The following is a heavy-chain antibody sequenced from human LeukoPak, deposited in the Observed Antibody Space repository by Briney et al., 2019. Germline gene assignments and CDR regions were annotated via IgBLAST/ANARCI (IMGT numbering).Heavy chain of an antibody. CDR1: GYTFITYE. Sequence: ASVKVSCKASGYTFITYEIQWARQAPGQGLEWLGWLRPRYGNTVYAQTLQGRVTITRDTSIDTVYMELSGLRPEDTAVYYCARVGAGEGGIDYWAQGTLITVSS. CDR2: LRPRYGNT. CDR3: ARVGAGEGGIDY. V-gene: IGHV1-8*03. J-gene: IGHJ4*02. D-gene: IGHD3-10*01.